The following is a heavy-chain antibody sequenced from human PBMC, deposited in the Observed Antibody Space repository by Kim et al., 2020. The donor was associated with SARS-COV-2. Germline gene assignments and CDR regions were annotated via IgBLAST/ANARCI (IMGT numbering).Heavy chain of an antibody. J-gene: IGHJ6*02. V-gene: IGHV3-9*01. CDR1: GFTFDDYA. CDR2: ISWNSGSI. Sequence: GGSLRLSCAASGFTFDDYAMHWVRQAPGKGLEWVSGISWNSGSIGYADSVKGRFTISRDNAKNSLYLQMNSLRAEDTALYYCAKDPGYYYGMDVWGQGTTVTVSS. CDR3: AKDPGYYYGMDV.